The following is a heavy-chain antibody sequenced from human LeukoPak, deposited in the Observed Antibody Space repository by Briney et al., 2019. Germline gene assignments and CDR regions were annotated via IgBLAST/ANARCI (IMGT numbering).Heavy chain of an antibody. V-gene: IGHV4-30-4*01. Sequence: PSETLSLTCTVSGGSISSGDFYWSWIRQPPGKGLEWIGYIYYSGSTYYNPSLKSRVTISVDTSKNQFSLKLSSVTAVDTAVYYCASFYQAYYFDYWGQGTLVTVSS. CDR2: IYYSGST. D-gene: IGHD2-21*01. J-gene: IGHJ4*02. CDR3: ASFYQAYYFDY. CDR1: GGSISSGDFY.